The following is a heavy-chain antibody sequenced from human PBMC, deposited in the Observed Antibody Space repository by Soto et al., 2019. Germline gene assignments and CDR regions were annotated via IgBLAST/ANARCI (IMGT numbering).Heavy chain of an antibody. CDR3: VTTFEY. CDR2: INNDGSRT. J-gene: IGHJ4*02. CDR1: GVTVYIYW. V-gene: IGHV3-74*01. Sequence: GCSMGIASAASGVTVYIYWMHWVRQVPGEGLVWVSSINNDGSRTWYADSVRGRIAMSRDNARNLVYLQMNSLRAEDTAVYYCVTTFEYWGQGALVTVSS.